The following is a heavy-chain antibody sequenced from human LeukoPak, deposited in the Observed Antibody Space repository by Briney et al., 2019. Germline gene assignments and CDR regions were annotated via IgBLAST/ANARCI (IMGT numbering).Heavy chain of an antibody. D-gene: IGHD6-6*01. J-gene: IGHJ4*02. CDR3: ARLPSSSSGPVDY. Sequence: GESLKISCRGSPYSFTTYWIVWVRQMPGKGLEWMGIIYPHDSDTRYSPSFLGQVTISADRSINTAYLQWTSLKASDTAIYYCARLPSSSSGPVDYWGQGTLVSVCS. CDR2: IYPHDSDT. V-gene: IGHV5-51*01. CDR1: PYSFTTYW.